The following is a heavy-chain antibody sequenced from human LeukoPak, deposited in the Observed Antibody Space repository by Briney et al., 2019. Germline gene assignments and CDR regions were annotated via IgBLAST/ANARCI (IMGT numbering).Heavy chain of an antibody. CDR1: GGSISSYY. J-gene: IGHJ4*02. CDR3: ARQGAGGVLDS. V-gene: IGHV4-59*08. CDR2: ISYSGST. Sequence: SETLSLTCTVSGGSISSYYWSWTRQPPGKGLEWIGHISYSGSTSYNPSLKSRHTMSGDTPKNQFSLKPTSMTAADTTVYYWARQGAGGVLDSWGQGTLVTVSS. D-gene: IGHD3-16*01.